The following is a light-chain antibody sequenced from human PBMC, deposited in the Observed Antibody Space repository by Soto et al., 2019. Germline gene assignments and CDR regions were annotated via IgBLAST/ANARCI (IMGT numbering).Light chain of an antibody. V-gene: IGKV3-11*01. CDR1: QSVSNS. Sequence: ENVLTQSPATLSLSPGERATLSCRASQSVSNSLAWYQQKPGQAPRLLIYDASNRATGTPVRFSGSGSGTDFTLSISSLEPEDFAVYYCKQRSNWPPGGLTFGPGTRVDIK. J-gene: IGKJ3*01. CDR2: DAS. CDR3: KQRSNWPPGGLT.